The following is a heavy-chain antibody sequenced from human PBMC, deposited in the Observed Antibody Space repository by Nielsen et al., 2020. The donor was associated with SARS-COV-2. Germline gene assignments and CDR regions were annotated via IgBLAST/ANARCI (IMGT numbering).Heavy chain of an antibody. V-gene: IGHV4-59*13. J-gene: IGHJ6*02. CDR3: ARASLGGADYYYYGMDV. CDR1: GGSISSYY. CDR2: IYYSGST. Sequence: SETLSLTCTVSGGSISSYYWSWIRQPPGKGLEWIGYIYYSGSTNYNPSLKSRVTISVDTSKNQFPLKLSSVTAADTAVYYCARASLGGADYYYYGMDVWGQGTTVTVSS. D-gene: IGHD4/OR15-4a*01.